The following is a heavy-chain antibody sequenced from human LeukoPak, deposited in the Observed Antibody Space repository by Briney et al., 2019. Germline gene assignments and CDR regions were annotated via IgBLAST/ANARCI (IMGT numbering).Heavy chain of an antibody. D-gene: IGHD2-15*01. CDR2: IYSGGSA. J-gene: IGHJ3*02. CDR1: GLIVSTNY. V-gene: IGHV3-53*01. CDR3: ATNYGSGTGAFDI. Sequence: PGGSLRLSCVASGLIVSTNYMSWVRQAPGKGLEWVSVIYSGGSAYYTDSVKGRFTISRDNSKNTLYLQMNSLRVEDTAVYYCATNYGSGTGAFDIWGQGTMVTVSS.